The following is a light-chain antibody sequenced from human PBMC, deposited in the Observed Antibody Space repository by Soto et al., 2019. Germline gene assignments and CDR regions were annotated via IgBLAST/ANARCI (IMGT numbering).Light chain of an antibody. CDR1: TGAVTSSDS. J-gene: IGLJ3*02. CDR2: STL. CDR3: ILYFGSSPLGE. V-gene: IGLV7-43*01. Sequence: QAVVTQEPSLTVSPVARVTLTWGSNTGAVTSSDSPNWVQKKPGQAPRALIYSTLNRHSWTPARFSGSLLGGKAALTLSGVQPEDEGEYYCILYFGSSPLGEFGGGTKLTVL.